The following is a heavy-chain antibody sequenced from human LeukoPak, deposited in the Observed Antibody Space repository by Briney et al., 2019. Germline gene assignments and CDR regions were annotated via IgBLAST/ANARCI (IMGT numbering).Heavy chain of an antibody. CDR1: GFTFSTYS. CDR3: KRVRWALGYFFDY. V-gene: IGHV3-48*02. CDR2: ISSSSSTI. D-gene: IGHD7-27*01. Sequence: GGSLRLSCAASGFTFSTYSMNWVRQAPGKGLEWVSYISSSSSTIYYADSVKGRFTISRDNAQNSLYLQMNSLRDEDTAVYYCKRVRWALGYFFDYWGQGTLVTVSS. J-gene: IGHJ4*02.